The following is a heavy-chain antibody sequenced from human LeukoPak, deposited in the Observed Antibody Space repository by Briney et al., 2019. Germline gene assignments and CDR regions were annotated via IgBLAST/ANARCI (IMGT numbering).Heavy chain of an antibody. CDR2: ISYDGSNK. CDR1: GFTVSSNY. V-gene: IGHV3-30*18. J-gene: IGHJ4*02. CDR3: AKTRAFGVVILFDY. D-gene: IGHD3-3*01. Sequence: GGSLRLSCAASGFTVSSNYMSWVRQAPGKGLEWVAVISYDGSNKYYADSVKGRFTISRDNSKNTLYLQMNSLRAEDTAVYYCAKTRAFGVVILFDYWGQGTLVTVSS.